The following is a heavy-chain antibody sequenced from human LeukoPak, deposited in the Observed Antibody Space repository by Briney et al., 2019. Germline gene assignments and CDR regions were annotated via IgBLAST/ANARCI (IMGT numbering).Heavy chain of an antibody. CDR1: GFTFSSYE. V-gene: IGHV3-48*03. D-gene: IGHD1-26*01. CDR2: ISSSGSTI. J-gene: IGHJ4*02. Sequence: PGGSLRLSCAASGFTFSSYEMNWVRQAPGKGLECVSYISSSGSTIYYADSVRGRFTISRDNAKNSLYLQMNSLRVEDTAAYYCARDGVGADGIDYWGQGTLVTVSS. CDR3: ARDGVGADGIDY.